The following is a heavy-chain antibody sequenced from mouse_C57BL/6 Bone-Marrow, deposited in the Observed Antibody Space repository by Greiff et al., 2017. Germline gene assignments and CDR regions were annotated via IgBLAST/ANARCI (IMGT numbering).Heavy chain of an antibody. CDR3: ASSTRAWFAY. Sequence: VQLQQSGPVLVKPGASVKISCKASGYAFSSSWMKWVKQRPGKGLEWIGRIYPGDGETNYNGKFKGKATLTADKSSSTAYMQLGSLTSEDSAVYFCASSTRAWFAYWGQGTLVTVSA. V-gene: IGHV1-82*01. CDR1: GYAFSSSW. J-gene: IGHJ3*01. CDR2: IYPGDGET.